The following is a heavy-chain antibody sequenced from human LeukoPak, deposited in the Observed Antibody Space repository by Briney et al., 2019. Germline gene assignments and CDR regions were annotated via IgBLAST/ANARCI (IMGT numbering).Heavy chain of an antibody. CDR1: GGSFSGYY. CDR2: INHSGST. CDR3: AVTIANWFDP. J-gene: IGHJ5*02. Sequence: SETLSLTCAVYGGSFSGYYWSWIRQPPGKGLEWIGEINHSGSTNYNPSLKSRVTISVDTSKNQFSLKLSSVTAADTAVYYCAVTIANWFDPWGQGTLVTVSS. V-gene: IGHV4-34*01. D-gene: IGHD3-9*01.